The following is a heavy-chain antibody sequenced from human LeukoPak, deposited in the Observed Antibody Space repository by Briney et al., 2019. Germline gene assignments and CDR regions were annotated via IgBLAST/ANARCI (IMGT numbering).Heavy chain of an antibody. Sequence: SETLSLTCTVSGGSISSGSYYWSWIRQPAGKGLEGIVRIYTSGSTNYNPSLKSRVTISVDTSKNQFSLKLSSVTAADTAVYYCAREGIPDILTGYASDYWGQGTLVTVSS. D-gene: IGHD3-9*01. CDR3: AREGIPDILTGYASDY. V-gene: IGHV4-61*02. CDR2: IYTSGST. CDR1: GGSISSGSYY. J-gene: IGHJ4*02.